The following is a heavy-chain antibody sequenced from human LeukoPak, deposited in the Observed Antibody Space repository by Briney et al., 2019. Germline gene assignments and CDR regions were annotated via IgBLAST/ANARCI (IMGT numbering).Heavy chain of an antibody. CDR3: AKEYSGYDCDY. Sequence: GGSLRLSCAASGFTFSSYGMHWVRQAPGKGLEWVAVIAYDGSNKYYGDPVKGRFTISRDNSKNTLYLQMNSLRAEDTAVYYCAKEYSGYDCDYWGQGTLVTVSS. CDR1: GFTFSSYG. D-gene: IGHD5-12*01. CDR2: IAYDGSNK. J-gene: IGHJ4*02. V-gene: IGHV3-30*18.